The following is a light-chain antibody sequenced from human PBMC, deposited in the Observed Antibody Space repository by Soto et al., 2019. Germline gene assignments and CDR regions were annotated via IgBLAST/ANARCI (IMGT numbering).Light chain of an antibody. CDR2: EVV. V-gene: IGLV2-8*01. CDR3: QAYDDSLTAFV. J-gene: IGLJ3*02. CDR1: KNDIGVYDF. Sequence: QSALTQPPSASGSPGQSVTISCSGTKNDIGVYDFVSWYQHHPGKAPRLIIYEVVQRPSGVPDRFSGSKSGNTASLTVSGLQAADEADYYCQAYDDSLTAFVFGGGTKLTVL.